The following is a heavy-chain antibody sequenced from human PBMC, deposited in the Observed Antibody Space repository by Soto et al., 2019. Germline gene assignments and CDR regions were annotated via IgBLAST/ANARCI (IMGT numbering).Heavy chain of an antibody. CDR3: AKGRIAVAAPYNWFDP. D-gene: IGHD6-19*01. V-gene: IGHV3-23*01. J-gene: IGHJ5*02. Sequence: GGSLRLSCAASGFTFSSYAMSWVRQAPGKGLEWVSAISGSGGSTYYADSVKGRFTISRDNSKNTLYLQMNSLRAEDTAVYHCAKGRIAVAAPYNWFDPWGQGTLVTVSS. CDR2: ISGSGGST. CDR1: GFTFSSYA.